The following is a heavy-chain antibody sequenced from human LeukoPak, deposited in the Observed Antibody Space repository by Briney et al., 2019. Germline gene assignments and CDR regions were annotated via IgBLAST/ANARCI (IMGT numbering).Heavy chain of an antibody. CDR3: ARAGYALDGGAFDI. V-gene: IGHV3-11*01. Sequence: PGGSLRLSCAASGFTFSDYYMSWIRQAPGKGLEWVSHISDSGTTKYYADSVKGRFTISRDNAKKFLFLQMNSLRAEDTAVYYCARAGYALDGGAFDIWGQGTVITVSS. J-gene: IGHJ3*02. CDR1: GFTFSDYY. CDR2: ISDSGTTK. D-gene: IGHD2-2*01.